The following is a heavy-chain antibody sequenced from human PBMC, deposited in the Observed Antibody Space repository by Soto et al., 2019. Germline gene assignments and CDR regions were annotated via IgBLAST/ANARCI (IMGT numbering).Heavy chain of an antibody. D-gene: IGHD2-2*01. CDR2: IYYSGST. V-gene: IGHV4-31*03. CDR3: ARVVEYQLQGIDY. CDR1: GGSISSGGYY. Sequence: PSETLSLTCTVSGGSISSGGYYWSWIRQHPGKGLEWIGYIYYSGSTYYNPSLKSRVTISVDTSKNQFSLKLSSVTAADTAVYYCARVVEYQLQGIDYSGQGTLVTVSS. J-gene: IGHJ4*02.